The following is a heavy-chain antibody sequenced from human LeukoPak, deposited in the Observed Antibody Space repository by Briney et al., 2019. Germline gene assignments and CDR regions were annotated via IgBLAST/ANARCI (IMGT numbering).Heavy chain of an antibody. J-gene: IGHJ5*02. D-gene: IGHD4/OR15-4a*01. V-gene: IGHV1-69*13. CDR3: ARETGLWSTGRGWFDP. CDR1: GGTFSSYA. CDR2: IIPIFGTA. Sequence: SVKVSCKASGGTFSSYAISWVRQAPGQGLEWMGGIIPIFGTANYAQKFQGRVTITADESTSTAYMELSSLRSEDTAVYYCARETGLWSTGRGWFDPWGQGTLVTVSS.